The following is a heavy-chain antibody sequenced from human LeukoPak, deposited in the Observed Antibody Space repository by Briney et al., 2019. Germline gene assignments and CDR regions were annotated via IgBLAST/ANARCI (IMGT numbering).Heavy chain of an antibody. CDR2: IYYNGNT. D-gene: IGHD5-24*01. J-gene: IGHJ3*01. V-gene: IGHV4-39*02. CDR3: ARPISQAFDV. Sequence: PSETLSLTCTVSGDSISNSYYWGWTRQPPGKGLEWIASIYYNGNTYVNPSLKSRATISMDMSDNNFSLKLTSVTAADTAMYYCARPISQAFDVWGRGTMVTVSS. CDR1: GDSISNSYY.